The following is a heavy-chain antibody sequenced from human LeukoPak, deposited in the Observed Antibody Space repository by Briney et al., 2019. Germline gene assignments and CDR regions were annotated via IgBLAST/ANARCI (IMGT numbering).Heavy chain of an antibody. CDR2: IYYSGST. CDR1: GGSISPYY. V-gene: IGHV4-30-4*01. CDR3: ASQELVGANFDY. Sequence: PSETLSLTCTVSGGSISPYYWSWIRQPPGKGLEWIGYIYYSGSTYYNPSLKSRVTISVDTSKNQFSLKLSSVTAADTAVYYCASQELVGANFDYWGQGTLVTVSS. J-gene: IGHJ4*02. D-gene: IGHD1-26*01.